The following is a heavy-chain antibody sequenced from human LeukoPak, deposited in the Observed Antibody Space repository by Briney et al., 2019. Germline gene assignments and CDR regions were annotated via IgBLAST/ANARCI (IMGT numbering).Heavy chain of an antibody. CDR1: GDSISSSGYY. Sequence: SETLSLTCTVSGDSISSSGYYWGWIRQPPGKGLEWIGSIYYSGSTYYNPSLKSRVTISVDTSKNQFSLKLSSVTAADTAVYYCARGKYYYDSSVYTPYAHDYWGQGTLVTVSS. D-gene: IGHD3-22*01. CDR2: IYYSGST. V-gene: IGHV4-39*01. J-gene: IGHJ4*02. CDR3: ARGKYYYDSSVYTPYAHDY.